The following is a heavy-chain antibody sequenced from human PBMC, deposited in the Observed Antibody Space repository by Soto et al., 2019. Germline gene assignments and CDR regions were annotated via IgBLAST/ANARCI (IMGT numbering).Heavy chain of an antibody. CDR3: AREGYYDFWSGYYRAGLGFDY. J-gene: IGHJ4*02. CDR2: IIPIFGTA. V-gene: IGHV1-69*13. Sequence: ASVKVSCKASGGTFSSYAISWVRQAPGQGLEWMGGIIPIFGTANYAQKFQGRVTITADESTSTAYMELSSLRSEDTAVYYCAREGYYDFWSGYYRAGLGFDYWGQGTLVTVSS. CDR1: GGTFSSYA. D-gene: IGHD3-3*01.